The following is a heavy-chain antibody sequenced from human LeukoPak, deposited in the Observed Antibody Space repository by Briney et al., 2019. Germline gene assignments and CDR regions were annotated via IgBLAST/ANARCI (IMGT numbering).Heavy chain of an antibody. Sequence: ASVKVSCKASGYTFTSYAMHWVRQAPGQRLEWMGWINAGNGNTKYSQKFQGRVTITRDTSASTAYMELSSLRSEDTAVYYCATNNWNDAGFYYYGMDVWGQGTTVTVSS. CDR1: GYTFTSYA. D-gene: IGHD1-20*01. CDR3: ATNNWNDAGFYYYGMDV. V-gene: IGHV1-3*01. CDR2: INAGNGNT. J-gene: IGHJ6*02.